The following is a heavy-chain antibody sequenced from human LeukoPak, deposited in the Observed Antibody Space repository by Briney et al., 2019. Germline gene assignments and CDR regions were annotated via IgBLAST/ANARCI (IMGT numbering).Heavy chain of an antibody. Sequence: SVKVSCKASGGTFSSYAISWVRQAPGQGLEWMGGIIPIFGTANYAQKFQGRVTITADESTSTAYMELSSLRSEDTAVYYCASPMVVTATLSPFGYWGQGTPVTVSS. V-gene: IGHV1-69*01. CDR1: GGTFSSYA. CDR2: IIPIFGTA. CDR3: ASPMVVTATLSPFGY. D-gene: IGHD2-21*02. J-gene: IGHJ4*02.